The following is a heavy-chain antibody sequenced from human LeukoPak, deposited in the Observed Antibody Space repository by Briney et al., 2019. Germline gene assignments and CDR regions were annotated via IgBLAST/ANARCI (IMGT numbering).Heavy chain of an antibody. CDR2: IYPDDSDT. J-gene: IGHJ4*02. D-gene: IGHD5-24*01. CDR3: ARPVEMATSPFDY. Sequence: GESLMISCKGSGYRFADYWIAWVRQVPGQGLEWMGIIYPDDSDTRYSPSFLGQVTISADKSVSTAYLQWSSLKALDTAMYYCARPVEMATSPFDYWGQGTLVTVSS. V-gene: IGHV5-51*01. CDR1: GYRFADYW.